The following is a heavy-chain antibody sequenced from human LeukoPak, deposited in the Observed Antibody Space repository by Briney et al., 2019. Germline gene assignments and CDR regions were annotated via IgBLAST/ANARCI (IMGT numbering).Heavy chain of an antibody. D-gene: IGHD3-10*01. V-gene: IGHV3-21*01. Sequence: GGSLRLSCAASGFTLSDYHMNWVRQAPGKGLEWLSSITTISHYIYYAGAVRGRFTISRDNAKNSLYLQMNSLRGEDTAVYYCARSGGPGTYHQLRYNWFDPWGQGTLVTVSS. CDR3: ARSGGPGTYHQLRYNWFDP. J-gene: IGHJ5*02. CDR1: GFTLSDYH. CDR2: ITTISHYI.